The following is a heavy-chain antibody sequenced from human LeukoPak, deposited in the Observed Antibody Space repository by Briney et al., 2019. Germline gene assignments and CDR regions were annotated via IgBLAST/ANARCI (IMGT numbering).Heavy chain of an antibody. J-gene: IGHJ4*02. CDR1: GFTSSSYW. CDR2: IKQDGSEK. D-gene: IGHD2-8*01. Sequence: GGSLRLSCAASGFTSSSYWMSWVRQAPGKGLEWVANIKQDGSEKYYVDSVKGRFTISRDNAKNSLYLQMNSLRAEDTAVYSCARERVGVVLMVYAIRALDYWGQGTLVTVSS. CDR3: ARERVGVVLMVYAIRALDY. V-gene: IGHV3-7*01.